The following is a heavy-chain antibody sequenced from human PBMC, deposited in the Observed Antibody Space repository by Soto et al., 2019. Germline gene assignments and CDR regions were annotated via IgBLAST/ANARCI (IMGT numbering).Heavy chain of an antibody. V-gene: IGHV1-18*01. CDR1: GYTFTSYG. D-gene: IGHD2-2*01. CDR3: ARIEDCSITTCSFPSRFHIRGYYYYYGMDV. J-gene: IGHJ6*02. CDR2: ISAYNGNT. Sequence: GASVKVSCKASGYTFTSYGISWVRQAPGQGLEWMGWISAYNGNTNYAQKLQGRVTMTTDTSTSTAYMELRSLRSDDTAVYYCARIEDCSITTCSFPSRFHIRGYYYYYGMDVWGQGTTVTVSS.